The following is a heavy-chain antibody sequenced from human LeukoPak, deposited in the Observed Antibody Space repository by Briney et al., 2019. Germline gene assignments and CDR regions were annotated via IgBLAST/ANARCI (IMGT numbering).Heavy chain of an antibody. CDR2: IYYSGST. Sequence: SETLSLTCTVSGGSISSSSYCWCWIRQPPGKGLEWIGSIYYSGSTYHNPSLKSRVTISVDTSKNQFSLKLSSVTAADTAVYYCARGLIRNWFDPWGQGTLVTVSS. J-gene: IGHJ5*02. CDR1: GGSISSSSYC. CDR3: ARGLIRNWFDP. V-gene: IGHV4-39*07.